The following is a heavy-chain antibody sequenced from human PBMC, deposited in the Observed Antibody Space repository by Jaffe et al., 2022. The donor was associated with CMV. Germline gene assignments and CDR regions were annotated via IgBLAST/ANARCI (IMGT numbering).Heavy chain of an antibody. CDR3: ARDSPNRYNSAWYQALSLDY. Sequence: QVQLVQSGAEVKNPGASVKVSCKASGYTFTSYGISWVRQAPGQGLEWMGWISAYNGNTNYAQKVQGRVTMTTDTSTSTAYMELRSLRSDDTAVYLCARDSPNRYNSAWYQALSLDYWGQGTLVTVSS. D-gene: IGHD6-19*01. V-gene: IGHV1-18*01. CDR2: ISAYNGNT. J-gene: IGHJ4*02. CDR1: GYTFTSYG.